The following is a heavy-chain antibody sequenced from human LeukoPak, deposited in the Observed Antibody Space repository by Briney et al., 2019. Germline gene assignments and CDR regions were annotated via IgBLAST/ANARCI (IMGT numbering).Heavy chain of an antibody. CDR3: ARVGLGYCSATSCSPFDS. D-gene: IGHD2-15*01. J-gene: IGHJ4*02. CDR1: GFTFSTYA. V-gene: IGHV3-21*01. Sequence: GGSLRLSCAASGFTFSTYAVNWVRQAPGKGLEWVSTISGSGGNTYYADSVKGRFSISRDNAKNSLYLQMNSLRAEDTAVYYCARVGLGYCSATSCSPFDSWGQGTLVTVSS. CDR2: ISGSGGNT.